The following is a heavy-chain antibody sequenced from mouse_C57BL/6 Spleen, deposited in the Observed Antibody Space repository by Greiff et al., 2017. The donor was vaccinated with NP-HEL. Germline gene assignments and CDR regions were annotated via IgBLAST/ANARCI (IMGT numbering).Heavy chain of an antibody. CDR2: INPNYGTT. Sequence: EVQVVESGPELVKPGASVKISCKASGYSFTDYNMNWVKQSNGKSLEWIGVINPNYGTTSYNQKFKGKATLTVDQSSSTAYMQLNSLTSEDSAVYYCARWGTLTGTGYFDYWGQGTTLTVSS. J-gene: IGHJ2*01. D-gene: IGHD4-1*01. V-gene: IGHV1-39*01. CDR1: GYSFTDYN. CDR3: ARWGTLTGTGYFDY.